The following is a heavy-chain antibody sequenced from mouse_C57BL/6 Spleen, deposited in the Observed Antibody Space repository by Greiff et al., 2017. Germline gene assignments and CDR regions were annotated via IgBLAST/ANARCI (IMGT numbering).Heavy chain of an antibody. CDR3: ARDRPMDY. CDR1: GFTFSSYA. J-gene: IGHJ4*01. CDR2: ISDGGSYT. Sequence: EVHLVESGGGLVKPGGSLKLSCAASGFTFSSYAMSWVRQTPEKRLEWVATISDGGSYTYYPDNVQGRFTSSRDNAKNNLYLQMSHLKSEDTAMYYCARDRPMDYWGQGTSVTVSS. V-gene: IGHV5-4*01.